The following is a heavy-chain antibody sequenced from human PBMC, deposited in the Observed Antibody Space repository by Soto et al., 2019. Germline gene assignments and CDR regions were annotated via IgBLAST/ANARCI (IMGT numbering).Heavy chain of an antibody. CDR2: IIPIFGTA. CDR3: ARGGQRFLEQYYFDY. D-gene: IGHD3-3*01. Sequence: ASVKVSCKASGGTFSSYAISWVRQAPGQGLEWMGGIIPIFGTANYAQKFQGRVTITADESTRTAYMELSGLRSEDTAVYYCARGGQRFLEQYYFDYWGQGTLVTVSS. V-gene: IGHV1-69*13. J-gene: IGHJ4*02. CDR1: GGTFSSYA.